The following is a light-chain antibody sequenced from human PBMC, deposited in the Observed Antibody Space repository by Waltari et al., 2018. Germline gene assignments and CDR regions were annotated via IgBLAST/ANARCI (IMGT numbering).Light chain of an antibody. J-gene: IGKJ1*01. Sequence: ETVMTQSPATLSVSPGERATLPCRASQSVSSNLAWYQQNPGQAPRLLIYGASTRATGIPARFSGSGSGTEFTLTISSLQSEDFAVYYCQQYNNWPRTFGQGTKVEIK. CDR2: GAS. V-gene: IGKV3-15*01. CDR1: QSVSSN. CDR3: QQYNNWPRT.